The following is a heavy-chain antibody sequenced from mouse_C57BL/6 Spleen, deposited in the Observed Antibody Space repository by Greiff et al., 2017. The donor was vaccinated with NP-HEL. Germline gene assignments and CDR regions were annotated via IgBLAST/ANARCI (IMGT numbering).Heavy chain of an antibody. CDR1: GYSITSGYY. J-gene: IGHJ3*01. D-gene: IGHD4-1*01. CDR2: ISYDGSN. V-gene: IGHV3-6*01. Sequence: EVQLQESGPGLVKPSQSLSLTCSVTGYSITSGYYCNWIRQSPGNKLEWMGYISYDGSNNYNPSLKNRISITRDTSKNQFFLKLNSVTAEDSATYYCAREVTGYWGQGTLVTVSA. CDR3: AREVTGY.